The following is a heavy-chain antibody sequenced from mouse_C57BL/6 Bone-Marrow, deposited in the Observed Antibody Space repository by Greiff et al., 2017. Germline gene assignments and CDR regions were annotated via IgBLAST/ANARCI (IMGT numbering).Heavy chain of an antibody. CDR3: ARSWYFDV. CDR1: GYTFTDYN. V-gene: IGHV1-18*01. J-gene: IGHJ1*03. CDR2: INPNNGGT. Sequence: VQLQQSGPELVKPGASVKIPCKASGYTFTDYNMDWVKQSHGKSLEWIGDINPNNGGTIYNQKFKGKATLTVDKSSSTAYMELRSLTSEDTAVYYWARSWYFDVWGTGTTVTVSS.